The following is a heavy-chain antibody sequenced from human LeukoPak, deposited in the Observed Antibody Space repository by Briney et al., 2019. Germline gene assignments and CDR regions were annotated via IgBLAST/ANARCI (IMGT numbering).Heavy chain of an antibody. D-gene: IGHD3-9*01. J-gene: IGHJ4*02. CDR2: INPNSGGT. CDR1: GSTFTGYY. Sequence: GASVTLSCTASGSTFTGYYMHLMRLAPGQGLEWMGWINPNSGGTKYAQKFQGRVTMTRDTSISTAYMELSRLRSDDTAVYYCARSMEEKYYDILTGFSPMKYWGQGTLVTVSS. CDR3: ARSMEEKYYDILTGFSPMKY. V-gene: IGHV1-2*02.